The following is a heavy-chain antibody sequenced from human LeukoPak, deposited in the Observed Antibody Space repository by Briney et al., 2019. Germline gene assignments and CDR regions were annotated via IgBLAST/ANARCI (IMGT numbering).Heavy chain of an antibody. J-gene: IGHJ2*01. CDR2: TSYDGSNK. CDR3: ARDDTSGWFAGYFDL. V-gene: IGHV3-30*01. D-gene: IGHD6-19*01. CDR1: GFIFSNYA. Sequence: GGSLRLSRAASGFIFSNYAMHWVRQAPGKGLEWVAVTSYDGSNKYYADSVKGRFTISRDNSKNTLYLQINSLRAEDTAVYFCARDDTSGWFAGYFDLCGRGTLVTVSS.